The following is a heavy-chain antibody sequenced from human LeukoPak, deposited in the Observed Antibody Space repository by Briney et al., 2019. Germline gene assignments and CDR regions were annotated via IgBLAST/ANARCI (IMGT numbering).Heavy chain of an antibody. CDR2: ISGSGGST. CDR3: AKDRTMIVVVTCDY. Sequence: GGSLGLSCAASGFTFSSYAMNWVRQAPGKGLEWVSGISGSGGSTYYADSVKGRFTISRDNSKNTLYLQMNSLRAEDTAVYYCAKDRTMIVVVTCDYWGQGTLVTVSS. V-gene: IGHV3-23*01. J-gene: IGHJ4*02. D-gene: IGHD3-22*01. CDR1: GFTFSSYA.